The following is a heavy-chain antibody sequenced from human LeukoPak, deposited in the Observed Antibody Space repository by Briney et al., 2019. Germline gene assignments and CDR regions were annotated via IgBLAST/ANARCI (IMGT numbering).Heavy chain of an antibody. V-gene: IGHV4-59*01. Sequence: SETLSLTCTVSAGSINNYYWSWIRQPPGKGLEWIGYIYYSGSTNYNPSLKSRVTISVDTSKNQFSLKLSSVTAADTAVYYCARALSSWGYFDLWGRGTLVTVSS. CDR3: ARALSSWGYFDL. CDR1: AGSINNYY. CDR2: IYYSGST. J-gene: IGHJ2*01. D-gene: IGHD6-13*01.